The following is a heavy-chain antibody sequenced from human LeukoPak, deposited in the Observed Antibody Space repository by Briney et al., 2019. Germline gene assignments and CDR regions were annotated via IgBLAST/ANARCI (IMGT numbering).Heavy chain of an antibody. D-gene: IGHD1-26*01. CDR1: GGTFSSYA. CDR3: ARGTIVGATDHLGY. V-gene: IGHV1-69*13. J-gene: IGHJ4*02. CDR2: IIPIFGTA. Sequence: GASVKVSCKASGGTFSSYAISWVRQAPGQGLEWMGGIIPIFGTANYAQKFQGRVTITADESTSTAYMELSSLRSEDTAVYYCARGTIVGATDHLGYWGQGTLVTVSS.